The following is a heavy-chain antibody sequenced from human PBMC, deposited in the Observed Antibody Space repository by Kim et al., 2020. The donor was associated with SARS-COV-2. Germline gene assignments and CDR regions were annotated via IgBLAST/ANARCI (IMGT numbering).Heavy chain of an antibody. CDR2: ISGSGGST. Sequence: GGSLRLSCAASGFTFSSYALSWVRQAPGKGLDWVSAISGSGGSTYYADSVQGRFTISRDNSKSTLFLQMHSLGAEDTAIYYCVKGSSAARPYYFDYWGPGILVTVSS. J-gene: IGHJ4*02. V-gene: IGHV3-23*01. D-gene: IGHD6-25*01. CDR3: VKGSSAARPYYFDY. CDR1: GFTFSSYA.